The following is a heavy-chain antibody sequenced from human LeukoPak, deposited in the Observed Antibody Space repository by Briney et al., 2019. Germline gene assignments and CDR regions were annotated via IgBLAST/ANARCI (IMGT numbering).Heavy chain of an antibody. CDR3: ARDIQSYYDSSGFDYYYYGMDV. CDR2: TYYRCKWYN. J-gene: IGHJ6*02. Sequence: SQTLSLTCAISGDSVSSNSAAWNWIRQSPSRGLEWLGRTYYRCKWYNDYAVSVKSRITINPDTSKNQFSLQLNSVTPEDTAVYYCARDIQSYYDSSGFDYYYYGMDVWGQGTTVTVSS. V-gene: IGHV6-1*01. D-gene: IGHD3-22*01. CDR1: GDSVSSNSAA.